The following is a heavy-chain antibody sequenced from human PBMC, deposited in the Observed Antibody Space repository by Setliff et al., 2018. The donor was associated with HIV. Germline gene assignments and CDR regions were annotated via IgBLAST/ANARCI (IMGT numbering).Heavy chain of an antibody. D-gene: IGHD2-15*01. CDR2: IYYSGNT. Sequence: PSETLSLTCTVSGGSISSGGYFWSWIRQHPGKGLEWIGIIYYSGNTYYNPSLKSRVAMSVDTFKNQFSLKLNSVTAADTAMYYCARESRVVEGSAYWYFDLWGRGTLVTVSS. J-gene: IGHJ2*01. CDR3: ARESRVVEGSAYWYFDL. V-gene: IGHV4-31*03. CDR1: GGSISSGGYF.